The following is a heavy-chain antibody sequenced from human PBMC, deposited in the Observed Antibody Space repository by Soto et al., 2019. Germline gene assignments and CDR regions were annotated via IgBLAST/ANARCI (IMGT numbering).Heavy chain of an antibody. CDR1: GFTFSSYG. V-gene: IGHV3-30*18. D-gene: IGHD6-19*01. CDR3: AKLDDDSSGWYLEGFFDY. CDR2: ISYDGSNK. Sequence: QVQLVESGGGVVQPGRSLRLSCAASGFTFSSYGMHWVRQAPGKGLEWVAVISYDGSNKYYADSVKGRFTISRDNSKNTLYLQMNSLRAEDTAVYYCAKLDDDSSGWYLEGFFDYWGQGTLVTVSS. J-gene: IGHJ4*02.